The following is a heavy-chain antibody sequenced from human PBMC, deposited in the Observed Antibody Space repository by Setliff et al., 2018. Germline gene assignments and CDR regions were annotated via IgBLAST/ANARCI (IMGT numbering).Heavy chain of an antibody. CDR1: GFTFSSYS. D-gene: IGHD3-3*01. CDR3: ARDRSNTIFGVDNAFDY. Sequence: PGGSLRLSCAASGFTFSSYSMNWVRQAPGKGLEWVSSISSSSSYIYYADSVKGRFTISRDNAKNSLYLQMNSLRAEDTAVYYCARDRSNTIFGVDNAFDYWGQGTLVTVSS. CDR2: ISSSSSYI. V-gene: IGHV3-21*01. J-gene: IGHJ4*02.